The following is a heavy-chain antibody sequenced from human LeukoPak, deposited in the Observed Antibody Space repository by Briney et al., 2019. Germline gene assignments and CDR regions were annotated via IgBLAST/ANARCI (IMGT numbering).Heavy chain of an antibody. J-gene: IGHJ4*02. CDR3: ARGSPHYDSSGYTWKNFDY. V-gene: IGHV1-8*03. Sequence: GASVKVSCKASGYTFTSYDINWVRQATGQGLEWMGWMNPNSGNTGYAQKFQGRVTITRNTSISTAYMELSSLRSEDTAVYYCARGSPHYDSSGYTWKNFDYWGQGTLVTVSS. D-gene: IGHD3-22*01. CDR2: MNPNSGNT. CDR1: GYTFTSYD.